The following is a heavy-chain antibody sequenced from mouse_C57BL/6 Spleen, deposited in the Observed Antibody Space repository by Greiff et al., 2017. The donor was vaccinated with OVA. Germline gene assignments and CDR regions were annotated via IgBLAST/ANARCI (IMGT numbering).Heavy chain of an antibody. V-gene: IGHV5-9-1*02. J-gene: IGHJ2*01. D-gene: IGHD2-4*01. Sequence: EVKLVESGEGLVKPGGSLKLSCAASGFTFSSYAMSWVRQTPEKRLEWVAYLSSGGDYIYYADNVKGRFTSSRDNDRNTLYLQMSSLKSEDTDMYYCTRGGGDYDGYFDYWGQGTTLTVSS. CDR3: TRGGGDYDGYFDY. CDR1: GFTFSSYA. CDR2: LSSGGDYI.